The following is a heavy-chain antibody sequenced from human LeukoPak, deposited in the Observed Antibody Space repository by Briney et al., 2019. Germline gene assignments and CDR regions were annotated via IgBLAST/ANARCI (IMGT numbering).Heavy chain of an antibody. Sequence: PSETLSLTCTVSGGSISSSNYCWGWIRQPPGKGLEWIGYIYYSGSTNYNPSLKSRLTISVDTSNNQFSLKLSSVTAADTAVYYCATIAGSSSFWGQGTLVTVSS. D-gene: IGHD6-6*01. CDR1: GGSISSSNYC. CDR2: IYYSGST. J-gene: IGHJ4*02. V-gene: IGHV4-61*05. CDR3: ATIAGSSSF.